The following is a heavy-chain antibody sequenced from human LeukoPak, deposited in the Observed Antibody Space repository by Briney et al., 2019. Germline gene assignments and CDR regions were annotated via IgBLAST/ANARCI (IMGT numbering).Heavy chain of an antibody. CDR1: GFTFSSYA. J-gene: IGHJ4*02. Sequence: GGSLRLSCAASGFTFSSYAVNWVRQAPGTRLEWVSSITGGGESTYHADSVKGRFTISRDNSKNTVSLQMNSLRAEDTAVYYCAKGERVYCSTSTCYPFDYWGQGILVSVSS. D-gene: IGHD2/OR15-2a*01. CDR2: ITGGGEST. V-gene: IGHV3-23*01. CDR3: AKGERVYCSTSTCYPFDY.